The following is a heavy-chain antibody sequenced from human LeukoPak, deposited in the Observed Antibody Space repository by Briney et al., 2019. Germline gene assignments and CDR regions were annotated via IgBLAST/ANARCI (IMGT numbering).Heavy chain of an antibody. D-gene: IGHD2-2*01. V-gene: IGHV1-8*03. CDR1: GYTFTGYY. J-gene: IGHJ4*02. Sequence: ASVKVSCKASGYTFTGYYMHWVRQAPGQGLEWMGWMNPNSGNTGYAQKFQGRVTITRNTSISTAYMELSSLRSEDTAVYYCARVAYGSSTSCPLGSWGQGTLVTVSS. CDR3: ARVAYGSSTSCPLGS. CDR2: MNPNSGNT.